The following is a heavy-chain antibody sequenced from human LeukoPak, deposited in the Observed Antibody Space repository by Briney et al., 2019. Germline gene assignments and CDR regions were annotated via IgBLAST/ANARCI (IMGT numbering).Heavy chain of an antibody. CDR3: AKDGPYYYDSSGYYSFDY. D-gene: IGHD3-22*01. CDR1: GFTFSSYG. CDR2: IRYDGSNK. Sequence: GGSLRLSCAASGFTFSSYGMHWVRQAPGKGLEWVAFIRYDGSNKYYADSVKGRFTISRDNSKNTLYLQMNSLRAEDTAVYYCAKDGPYYYDSSGYYSFDYWGQGTLVTVSS. J-gene: IGHJ4*02. V-gene: IGHV3-30*02.